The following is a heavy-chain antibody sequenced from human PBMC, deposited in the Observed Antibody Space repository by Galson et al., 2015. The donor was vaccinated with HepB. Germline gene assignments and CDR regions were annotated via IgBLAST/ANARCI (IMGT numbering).Heavy chain of an antibody. J-gene: IGHJ2*01. V-gene: IGHV3-23*01. Sequence: SLRLSCAASGFTFSSYAMGWVRQAPGKGLEWVSAISGSGGSTYYTDSVKGRFTISRDNSKNTLYLQMNSLRAEDTAVYYCAKRVSSGYYGRHFWYFDLWGRGTLVTVSS. D-gene: IGHD3-22*01. CDR3: AKRVSSGYYGRHFWYFDL. CDR1: GFTFSSYA. CDR2: ISGSGGST.